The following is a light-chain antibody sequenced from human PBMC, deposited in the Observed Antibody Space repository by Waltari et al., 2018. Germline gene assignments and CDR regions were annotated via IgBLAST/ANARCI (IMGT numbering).Light chain of an antibody. Sequence: CRASQRLSSYLAWYQQKPGKAPKLLIYKTSSLETGVPSSFSGTGSGTEFTLTISSLQPDDIATYYCQQYNSYLFTFGPGTKVDIK. V-gene: IGKV1-5*03. CDR2: KTS. J-gene: IGKJ3*01. CDR3: QQYNSYLFT. CDR1: QRLSSY.